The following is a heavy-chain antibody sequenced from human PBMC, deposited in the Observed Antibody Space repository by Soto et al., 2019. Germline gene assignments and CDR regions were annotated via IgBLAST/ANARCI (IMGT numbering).Heavy chain of an antibody. V-gene: IGHV4-34*01. CDR2: INHSGST. J-gene: IGHJ3*02. Sequence: TSETLSLTCAVYGGSFSGYYWSWIRQPPGKGLEWIGEINHSGSTNSNPSLKSRVTISVDTSKNQFSLKLKSLTAADTAVYYCARLPRYYYDSSGYSALDIWGQGTMVTVSS. CDR3: ARLPRYYYDSSGYSALDI. CDR1: GGSFSGYY. D-gene: IGHD3-22*01.